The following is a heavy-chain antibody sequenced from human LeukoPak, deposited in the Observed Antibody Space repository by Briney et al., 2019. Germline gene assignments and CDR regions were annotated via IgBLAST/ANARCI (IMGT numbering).Heavy chain of an antibody. D-gene: IGHD3-10*01. CDR2: IKQDGSEK. J-gene: IGHJ4*02. CDR1: GFTFSSYW. CDR3: ARDEGITMVRGVTFFDY. Sequence: PGGSLRLSCAASGFTFSSYWMSWVRQAPGKGLEWVANIKQDGSEKYYVDSVKGRFTISRDNAKNSLYLQMNSLRAEDTAVYYCARDEGITMVRGVTFFDYWGQGTLVTVSS. V-gene: IGHV3-7*03.